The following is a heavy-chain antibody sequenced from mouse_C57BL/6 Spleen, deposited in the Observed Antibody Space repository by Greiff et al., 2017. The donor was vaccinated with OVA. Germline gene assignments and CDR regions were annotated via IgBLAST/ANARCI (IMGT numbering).Heavy chain of an antibody. CDR3: ARWGTTVVADY. J-gene: IGHJ2*01. CDR2: ISYDGSN. V-gene: IGHV3-6*01. D-gene: IGHD1-1*01. Sequence: EVHLVESGPGLVKPSQSLSLTCSVTGYSITSGYYWNWIRQFPGNKLEWMGYISYDGSNNYNPSLKNRISITRDTSKNQFFLKLNSVTTEDTATYYCARWGTTVVADYWGQGTTLTVSS. CDR1: GYSITSGYY.